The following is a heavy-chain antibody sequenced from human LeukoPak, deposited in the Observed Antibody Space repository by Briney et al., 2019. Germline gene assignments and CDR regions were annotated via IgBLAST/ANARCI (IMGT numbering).Heavy chain of an antibody. J-gene: IGHJ4*02. CDR2: MNPNSGNT. CDR1: GYTFTSYD. D-gene: IGHD3-22*01. CDR3: ARGYYYDSSGYLPDHY. V-gene: IGHV1-8*01. Sequence: GASVKVSCKASGYTFTSYDINWVRQATGQGLEWMGWMNPNSGNTGYAQKFQGRVTMTRNTSISTAYMELSSLRSEDTSVYYCARGYYYDSSGYLPDHYWGQGTLVTVSS.